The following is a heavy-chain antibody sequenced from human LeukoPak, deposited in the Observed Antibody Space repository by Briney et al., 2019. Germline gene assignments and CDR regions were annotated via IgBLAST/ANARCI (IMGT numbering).Heavy chain of an antibody. D-gene: IGHD3-22*01. Sequence: ASVKVSCKASGYTFTNYGVSWVRQAPGQGLEWMGWISAYNGNTNYAQKLQDRVTMTTDTSTSTAYMELRSLRSDDTAVYYCARAVYYDSIGDAFDIWGQGTMVTVSS. V-gene: IGHV1-18*01. CDR3: ARAVYYDSIGDAFDI. CDR1: GYTFTNYG. J-gene: IGHJ3*02. CDR2: ISAYNGNT.